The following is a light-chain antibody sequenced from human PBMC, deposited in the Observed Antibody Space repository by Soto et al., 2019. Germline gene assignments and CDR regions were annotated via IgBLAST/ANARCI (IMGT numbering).Light chain of an antibody. CDR3: QQYNEWPLT. CDR1: QSLSSN. J-gene: IGKJ1*01. CDR2: GAS. V-gene: IGKV3-15*01. Sequence: VMTQSPATLSVSPGDTATLSCRASQSLSSNLGWYQQKPGQAPRLLIFGASTRATGIPARFSGSGSGTEFSLTISSLQSEDFAFYFCQQYNEWPLTIGQGTKLDIK.